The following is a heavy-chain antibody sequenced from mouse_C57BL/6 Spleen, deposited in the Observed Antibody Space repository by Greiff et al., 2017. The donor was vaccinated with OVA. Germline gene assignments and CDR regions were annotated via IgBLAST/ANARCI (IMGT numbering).Heavy chain of an antibody. CDR3: ARSLAGTGYFDV. D-gene: IGHD4-1*01. V-gene: IGHV1-64*01. Sequence: QVQLKQPGAELVKPGASVKLSCKASGYTFTSYWMHWVKQRPGQGLEWIGMIHPNSGSTNYNEKFKSKATLTVDKSSSTAYMQLSSLTSEDSAVYYCARSLAGTGYFDVWGTGTTVTVSS. CDR2: IHPNSGST. J-gene: IGHJ1*03. CDR1: GYTFTSYW.